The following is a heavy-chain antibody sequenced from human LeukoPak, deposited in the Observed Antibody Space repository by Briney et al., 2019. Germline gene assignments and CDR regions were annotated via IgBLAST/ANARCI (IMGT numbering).Heavy chain of an antibody. D-gene: IGHD1-26*01. CDR3: ARHPGIVGATYWFDP. CDR1: GGSISSSSYY. Sequence: SETLSLTCTVSGGSISSSSYYWGWIRQPPGKGLEWIGSIYYSGSTYYNPSLKSRVTISVDTSKNQFSLKLSSVTAADTAVYYCARHPGIVGATYWFDPWGQGTLVTVSS. V-gene: IGHV4-39*01. CDR2: IYYSGST. J-gene: IGHJ5*02.